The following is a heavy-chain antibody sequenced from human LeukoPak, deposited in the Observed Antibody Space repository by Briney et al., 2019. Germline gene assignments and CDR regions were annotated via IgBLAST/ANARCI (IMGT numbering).Heavy chain of an antibody. Sequence: KSSETLSLTCTVSRGSTTSTDHYWAWIRQPPGKALEWIGSIYHTGKTFYSPSLKSRLSMSIDTSKSQFSLSLRSATAADTAVYYCARDPIIVGAAIDYWGQGTLVTVSS. J-gene: IGHJ4*02. V-gene: IGHV4-39*07. D-gene: IGHD1-26*01. CDR1: RGSTTSTDHY. CDR2: IYHTGKT. CDR3: ARDPIIVGAAIDY.